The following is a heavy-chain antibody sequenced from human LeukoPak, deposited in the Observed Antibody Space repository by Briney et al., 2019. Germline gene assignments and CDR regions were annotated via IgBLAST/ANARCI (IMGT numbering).Heavy chain of an antibody. Sequence: GGSLRLSCATSGFTLRYYQMNWVRQAPGKGLEWVSYINVVNGAIYYADSVKGRFTISGDIATNSVYLQMNSLRAEDTALYYCVRESLVGAIDYWGQGTLVTVSS. CDR3: VRESLVGAIDY. CDR1: GFTLRYYQ. CDR2: INVVNGAI. V-gene: IGHV3-48*01. J-gene: IGHJ4*02. D-gene: IGHD1-26*01.